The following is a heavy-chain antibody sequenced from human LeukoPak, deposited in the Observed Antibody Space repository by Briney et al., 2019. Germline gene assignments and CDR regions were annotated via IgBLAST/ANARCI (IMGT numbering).Heavy chain of an antibody. CDR1: GYTFTSYY. CDR2: INPSGGST. J-gene: IGHJ4*02. Sequence: ASETVSCKASGYTFTSYYMHWVRQASGQGLEWMGIINPSGGSTSYAQKFQGRVTMTRDTSTSTVYMELSSLRSEDTAVYYCARDAQDSSSWGDFDYWGQGTLVTVSS. CDR3: ARDAQDSSSWGDFDY. V-gene: IGHV1-46*01. D-gene: IGHD6-13*01.